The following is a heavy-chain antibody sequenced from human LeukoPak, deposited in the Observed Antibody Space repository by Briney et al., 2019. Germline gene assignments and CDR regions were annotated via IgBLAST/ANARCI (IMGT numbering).Heavy chain of an antibody. Sequence: GGSLRLSCEASGFIFSRFGMNWVGKAPGKGLEWVAVISYSGSNKAYVDSVKGRFSISRDNSKNTVYLQMNSLRSEDTAVYYCAKDTDYDTSGSGYFHYYYGMDVWGQGTTVTVSS. D-gene: IGHD3-22*01. CDR3: AKDTDYDTSGSGYFHYYYGMDV. CDR1: GFIFSRFG. J-gene: IGHJ6*02. V-gene: IGHV3-30*18. CDR2: ISYSGSNK.